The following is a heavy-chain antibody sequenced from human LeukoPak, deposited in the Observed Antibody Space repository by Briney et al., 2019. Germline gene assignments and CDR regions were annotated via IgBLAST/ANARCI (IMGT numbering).Heavy chain of an antibody. D-gene: IGHD1-14*01. CDR2: IYYSGST. CDR1: GGSISSYY. V-gene: IGHV4-59*01. Sequence: PSETLSLTCAVSGGSISSYYWSWIRQPPGKGLEWIGYIYYSGSTNYNPSLKSRVTISVDTSKNQFSLKLSSVTAADTAVYYCARVRNLGAFDIWGQGTMVTVSS. J-gene: IGHJ3*02. CDR3: ARVRNLGAFDI.